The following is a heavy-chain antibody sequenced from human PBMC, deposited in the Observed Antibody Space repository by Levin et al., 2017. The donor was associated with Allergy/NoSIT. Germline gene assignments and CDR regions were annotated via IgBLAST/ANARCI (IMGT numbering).Heavy chain of an antibody. V-gene: IGHV1-18*01. Sequence: GESLKISCQASGYTFTSYGINWVRQAPGQGLEWMGWISGYNGDTNYGQKLQGRVTMTTDTSTSTAYMELRSLRSDDTAVYYCARGSRRNGFQHWGQGTLVTVSS. CDR1: GYTFTSYG. CDR3: ARGSRRNGFQH. J-gene: IGHJ1*01. CDR2: ISGYNGDT. D-gene: IGHD2-15*01.